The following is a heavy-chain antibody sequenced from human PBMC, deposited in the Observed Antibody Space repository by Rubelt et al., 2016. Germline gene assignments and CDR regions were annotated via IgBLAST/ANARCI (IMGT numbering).Heavy chain of an antibody. D-gene: IGHD2-8*01. V-gene: IGHV3-53*01. J-gene: IGHJ4*02. CDR2: IYSGGTT. Sequence: QAPGKGLECVSIIYSGGTTYYADSVKGRFTISRDNSKNTLYLQMNSLKTEDTAVYYCTTGRRYCTDGVCYSKFDYWGQGTLVTVSS. CDR3: TTGRRYCTDGVCYSKFDY.